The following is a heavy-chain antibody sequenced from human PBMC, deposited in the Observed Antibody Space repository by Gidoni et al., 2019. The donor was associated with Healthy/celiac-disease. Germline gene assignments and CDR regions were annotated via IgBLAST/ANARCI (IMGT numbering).Heavy chain of an antibody. CDR3: AKDRAMVRGVRTKRYYYYMDV. Sequence: QVQLVESGGGVVQPGRSLRLSCAASGFTFSSSGMHWVRQAPGKGLEWVAVISYDGSNKYYADSVKGRFTISRDNSKNTLYLQMNSLRAEDTAVYYCAKDRAMVRGVRTKRYYYYMDVWGKGTTVTVSS. CDR1: GFTFSSSG. V-gene: IGHV3-30*18. J-gene: IGHJ6*03. D-gene: IGHD3-10*01. CDR2: ISYDGSNK.